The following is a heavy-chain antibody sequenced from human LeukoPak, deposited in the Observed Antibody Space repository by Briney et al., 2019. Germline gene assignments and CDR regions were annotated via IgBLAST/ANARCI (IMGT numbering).Heavy chain of an antibody. D-gene: IGHD3-10*01. V-gene: IGHV1-8*01. Sequence: ASVKVSCKASGYTFTSYGINWVRQATGQGLEWMGWMNPNSGNTGYAQKFQGRVTMTRNTSISTAYMELSSLRSEDTAVYYCAKDYSGSGSYDFGDYWGHGTLVTVSS. J-gene: IGHJ4*01. CDR1: GYTFTSYG. CDR2: MNPNSGNT. CDR3: AKDYSGSGSYDFGDY.